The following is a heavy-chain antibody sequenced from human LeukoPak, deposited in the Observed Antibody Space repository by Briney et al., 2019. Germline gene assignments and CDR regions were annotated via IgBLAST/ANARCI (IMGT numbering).Heavy chain of an antibody. V-gene: IGHV1-18*01. D-gene: IGHD1-20*01. J-gene: IGHJ4*02. CDR2: ISAYNGNT. Sequence: RASVTVSCKASGYTFTNYGISWVRQAPGQGLEWMGWISAYNGNTNYAQKLQGRVTMTTDTSTSTAYMELRSLRSDDTAVYYCARERYNWKDFDYWGQGTLVTVSS. CDR1: GYTFTNYG. CDR3: ARERYNWKDFDY.